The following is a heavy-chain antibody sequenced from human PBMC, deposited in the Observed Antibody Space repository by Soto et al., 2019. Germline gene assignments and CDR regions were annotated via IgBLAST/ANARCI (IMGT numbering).Heavy chain of an antibody. CDR1: GYTFTSYG. V-gene: IGHV1-18*01. CDR2: ISAYNGNT. CDR3: ARVFNYYDSSGYHYYFDY. Sequence: GPSVKVSCKASGYTFTSYGISWVRQAPGQGLEWMGWISAYNGNTNYAQKLQGRVAMTTDTSTSTAYMELRSLRSDDTAVYYCARVFNYYDSSGYHYYFDYWGQGTLVTVSS. J-gene: IGHJ4*02. D-gene: IGHD3-22*01.